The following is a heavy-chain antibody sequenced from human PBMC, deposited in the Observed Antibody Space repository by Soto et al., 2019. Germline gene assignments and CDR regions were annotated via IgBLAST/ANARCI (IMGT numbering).Heavy chain of an antibody. Sequence: SETLSLTCTVSGGSISSYYWSWIRQPPGKGLEWIGYIYYSGSTNYNPSLKSRVTISVDTSKNQFSLKLSSVTAADTAVYYCARIGSSGYYYFDYWGQRTLVTVSS. D-gene: IGHD3-22*01. CDR1: GGSISSYY. CDR2: IYYSGST. V-gene: IGHV4-59*01. CDR3: ARIGSSGYYYFDY. J-gene: IGHJ4*02.